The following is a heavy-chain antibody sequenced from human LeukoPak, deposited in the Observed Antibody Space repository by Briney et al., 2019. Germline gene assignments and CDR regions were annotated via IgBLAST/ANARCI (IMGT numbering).Heavy chain of an antibody. CDR1: GFTFSSYA. V-gene: IGHV3-30*02. CDR3: AKGGGGALGIPHPYYFDY. Sequence: GGSLRLSCAASGFTFSSYAMSWVRQTPGKGLEWVAFIRYDGTIKYYADSVKGRFTISRDNSKNTLYLQINSLTTEDTAVYYCAKGGGGALGIPHPYYFDYWGQGNVVTVSS. CDR2: IRYDGTIK. D-gene: IGHD3-16*01. J-gene: IGHJ4*02.